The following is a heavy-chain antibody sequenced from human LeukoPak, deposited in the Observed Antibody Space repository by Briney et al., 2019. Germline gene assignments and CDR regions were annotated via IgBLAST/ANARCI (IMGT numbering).Heavy chain of an antibody. CDR2: IYADGSS. J-gene: IGHJ4*02. CDR1: GGSVSSDNSY. D-gene: IGHD3-22*01. Sequence: SETLSLTCTVSGGSVSSDNSYWNWLRQPAGKGLEWIGRIYADGSSTYNPSLKSRVTISVDSSKNQFSLRLSSLTAADTAVYYCARGYYYHTWGQGTLVTVSS. CDR3: ARGYYYHT. V-gene: IGHV4-61*02.